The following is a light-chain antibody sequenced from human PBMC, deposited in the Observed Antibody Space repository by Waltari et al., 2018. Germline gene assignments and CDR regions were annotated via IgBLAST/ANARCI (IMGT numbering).Light chain of an antibody. J-gene: IGKJ2*01. V-gene: IGKV3-15*01. CDR3: QQYNNWLYT. CDR2: GAS. Sequence: EIVMSQSAAPLSVSPGESATLSCRSSQSVSSNLAWYQQKPGQAPRLLIYGASTRATGIPARFSGSGSGTEFTLTISSMQSEDFAVYYCQQYNNWLYTFGQGTKLEIK. CDR1: QSVSSN.